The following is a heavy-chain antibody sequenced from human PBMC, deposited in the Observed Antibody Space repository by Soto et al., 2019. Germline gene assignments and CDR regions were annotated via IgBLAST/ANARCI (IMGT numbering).Heavy chain of an antibody. CDR1: GGTFSTYT. J-gene: IGHJ3*01. CDR3: TLGSWSAETFAL. D-gene: IGHD6-13*01. Sequence: QVQLVQSGAEVKKPGSSVKVSCKASGGTFSTYTIIWVRQAPGQGLEWMGRILPMLDITNSAPRFQGRVTITADKSTSTAYLELSSLRSEDTAVYYCTLGSWSAETFALWGRGTMVTVSS. CDR2: ILPMLDIT. V-gene: IGHV1-69*02.